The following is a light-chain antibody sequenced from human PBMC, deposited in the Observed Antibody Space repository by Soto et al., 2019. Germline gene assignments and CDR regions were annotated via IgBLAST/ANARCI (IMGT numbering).Light chain of an antibody. V-gene: IGLV3-25*03. CDR2: KDS. CDR1: ALPKQY. CDR3: QSAAPVV. Sequence: SYELTQPPSVSVSPGQTARITCSGDALPKQYAYWYQQKPGQAPVLVIYKDSERPSGIPERFSGSSSGTTVTLTISGVQAEDEADYYCQSAAPVVFGGGTKVTVL. J-gene: IGLJ2*01.